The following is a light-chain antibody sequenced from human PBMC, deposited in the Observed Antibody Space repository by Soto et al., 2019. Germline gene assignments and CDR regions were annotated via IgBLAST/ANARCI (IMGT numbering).Light chain of an antibody. V-gene: IGKV1-5*01. CDR2: DAS. CDR1: QRISSW. CDR3: QQYNSLIT. Sequence: DIQMTQSPSTLSASVGDRVTITCRASQRISSWLAWYQQRPGKAPKLLIYDASSLQSGVPSRFSGSGSGTEFTLTISSLQPDDFTTYYCQQYNSLITFGQGTRLAIK. J-gene: IGKJ5*01.